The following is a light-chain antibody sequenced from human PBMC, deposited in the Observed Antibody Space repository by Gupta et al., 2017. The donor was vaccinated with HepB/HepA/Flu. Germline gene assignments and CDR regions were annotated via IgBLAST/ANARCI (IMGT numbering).Light chain of an antibody. J-gene: IGKJ4*01. CDR2: ETS. CDR1: QTISYF. V-gene: IGKV1-8*01. CDR3: QHNYRSPFT. Sequence: FCLPHSPSSISSSTGDTVTITCRARQTISYFLASYQQKRGKARKLLIYETSTAKNGVPSRFSGGGSGTDFTLTITARQSEDFATYYCQHNYRSPFTFGRGTQVDIK.